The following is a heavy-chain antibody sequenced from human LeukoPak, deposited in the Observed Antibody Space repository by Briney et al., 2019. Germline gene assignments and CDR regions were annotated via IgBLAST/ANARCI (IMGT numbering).Heavy chain of an antibody. CDR2: ISYDGNNK. D-gene: IGHD4-4*01. CDR3: AKGRWRTVRGDWFDP. CDR1: GFSFSSYG. V-gene: IGHV3-30*18. J-gene: IGHJ5*02. Sequence: GKSLRLSCAVSGFSFSSYGMHWVRQAPGKGLEWVAVISYDGNNKYYADSVKGRFTISRDNSKNTLYLQMNSLRAEDTAVYYCAKGRWRTVRGDWFDPWGQGTLVTVSS.